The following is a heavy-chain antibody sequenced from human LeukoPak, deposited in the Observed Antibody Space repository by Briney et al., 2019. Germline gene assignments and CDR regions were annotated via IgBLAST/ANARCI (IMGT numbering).Heavy chain of an antibody. CDR2: IYSGGTT. V-gene: IGHV3-66*01. Sequence: GGSLRLSCAASGFIVSSNYMTWVRQAPGKGLEWVSVIYSGGTTYYADSVKGRFTISRDNSKNTLSLQMNSLRAEDTAVYYCARASSYYDSSGWYFDYWGQGTLVTVSS. D-gene: IGHD3-22*01. J-gene: IGHJ4*02. CDR1: GFIVSSNY. CDR3: ARASSYYDSSGWYFDY.